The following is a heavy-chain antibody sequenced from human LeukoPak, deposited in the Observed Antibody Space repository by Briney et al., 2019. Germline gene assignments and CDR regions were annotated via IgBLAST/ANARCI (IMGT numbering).Heavy chain of an antibody. V-gene: IGHV1-18*01. CDR2: ISAYNGNT. CDR1: GYIFTSYG. J-gene: IGHJ4*02. D-gene: IGHD3-22*01. Sequence: ASVKVSCKASGYIFTSYGISWVRQAPGQGLEWMGWISAYNGNTNYAQKLQGRVTMTTDTSTTTAYVELRSLRSDDTAVYYCARDLSHRYNYDSRGYYILFDHWGQGTLVTVSS. CDR3: ARDLSHRYNYDSRGYYILFDH.